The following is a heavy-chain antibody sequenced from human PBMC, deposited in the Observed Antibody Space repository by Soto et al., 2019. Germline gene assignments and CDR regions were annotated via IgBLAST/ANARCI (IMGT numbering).Heavy chain of an antibody. J-gene: IGHJ4*02. Sequence: GGSLRLSCAASGFTFDDYAMHWVRQAPGKGLEWVSGISWNSGSIGYADSVKGRFTISRDNAKNSLYLQMNSLRAEDTALYYCAKDKGAWFGESISFDYWGQGTLVTVSS. V-gene: IGHV3-9*01. CDR3: AKDKGAWFGESISFDY. D-gene: IGHD3-10*01. CDR1: GFTFDDYA. CDR2: ISWNSGSI.